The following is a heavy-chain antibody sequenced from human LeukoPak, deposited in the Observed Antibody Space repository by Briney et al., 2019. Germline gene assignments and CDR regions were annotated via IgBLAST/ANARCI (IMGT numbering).Heavy chain of an antibody. D-gene: IGHD4-11*01. Sequence: SETLSLTCTVSGGXISSYYCSWIRQPPGKGLEWIGYIYYSGNTNYNPSLKSRVTISVDTSKNQFSLKLSSVTAADTAVYYCARHGSGTTGRLYYYYGMDAWGQGTTVTVSS. CDR2: IYYSGNT. J-gene: IGHJ6*02. CDR3: ARHGSGTTGRLYYYYGMDA. CDR1: GGXISSYY. V-gene: IGHV4-59*08.